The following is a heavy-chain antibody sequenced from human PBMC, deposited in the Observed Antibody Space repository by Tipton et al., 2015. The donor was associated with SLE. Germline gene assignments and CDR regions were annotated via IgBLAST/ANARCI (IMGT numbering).Heavy chain of an antibody. CDR2: IHATGSA. D-gene: IGHD6-19*01. CDR3: AREGYSSGYYGDFDF. V-gene: IGHV4-61*02. Sequence: LRLSCTVSGGSINSGDYYWSWIRQPAGMGLEWIGRIHATGSANYNPSLRSRVTISVDSSKNQFSLKLSSVTAADTSMYYCAREGYSSGYYGDFDFWGQGILVTVSS. J-gene: IGHJ4*02. CDR1: GGSINSGDYY.